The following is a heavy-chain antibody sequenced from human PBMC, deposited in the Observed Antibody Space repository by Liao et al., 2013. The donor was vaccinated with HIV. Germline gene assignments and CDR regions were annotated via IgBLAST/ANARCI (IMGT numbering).Heavy chain of an antibody. CDR2: INHSGST. D-gene: IGHD3-10*01. J-gene: IGHJ1*01. V-gene: IGHV4-34*01. Sequence: QVQLQQWGAGLLKPSETLSLTCAVYGESFNSYSWTWIRQPPGKGLEWIGEINHSGSTNYNPSLKSRVTISVDTSKNQFSLKLTSVTAADTAVYYCARSGFYGSGAYPTEYFQHWGQGTLVTVSS. CDR3: ARSGFYGSGAYPTEYFQH. CDR1: GESFNSYS.